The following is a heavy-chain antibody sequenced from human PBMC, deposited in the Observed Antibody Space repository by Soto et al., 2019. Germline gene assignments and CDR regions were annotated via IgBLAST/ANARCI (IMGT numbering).Heavy chain of an antibody. CDR1: GGTFSSYA. CDR2: IIPIFGTA. CDR3: ARDSGDSSGYYYNYFDY. V-gene: IGHV1-69*13. D-gene: IGHD3-22*01. J-gene: IGHJ4*02. Sequence: ASVKVSCKASGGTFSSYAISWVRQAPGQGLEWMGGIIPIFGTANYAQKFQGRVTITADESTSTAYMELSSLRSEDTAVYYCARDSGDSSGYYYNYFDYWGQGTLVTVSS.